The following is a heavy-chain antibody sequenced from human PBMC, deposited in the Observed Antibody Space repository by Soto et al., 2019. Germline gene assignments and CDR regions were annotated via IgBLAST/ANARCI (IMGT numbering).Heavy chain of an antibody. Sequence: PWGSLGVSCATYVFSFSTYAMSWVRQAPGKGLDWVSAISGSGGSTYYADSVKGRFTISRDNSKNTLYLQMNSLRAEDTAVYYCAKYAGRVVTRHYGMDVWGQGTTVTVSS. CDR1: VFSFSTYA. CDR2: ISGSGGST. D-gene: IGHD3-3*01. J-gene: IGHJ6*01. V-gene: IGHV3-23*01. CDR3: AKYAGRVVTRHYGMDV.